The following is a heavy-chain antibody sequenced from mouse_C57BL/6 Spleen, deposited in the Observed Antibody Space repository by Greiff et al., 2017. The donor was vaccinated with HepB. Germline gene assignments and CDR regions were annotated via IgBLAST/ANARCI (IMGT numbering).Heavy chain of an antibody. CDR2: INPYNGGT. CDR1: GYTFTDYY. CDR3: ARFYYDLYYFDY. J-gene: IGHJ2*01. V-gene: IGHV1-19*01. D-gene: IGHD2-4*01. Sequence: EVQLQQSGPVLVKPGASVKMSCKASGYTFTDYYMNWVKQSHGKSLEWIGVINPYNGGTSYNQKFKGKATLTVDKSSSTAFMELNSLTSEDSAVYCCARFYYDLYYFDYWGQGTTLTVSS.